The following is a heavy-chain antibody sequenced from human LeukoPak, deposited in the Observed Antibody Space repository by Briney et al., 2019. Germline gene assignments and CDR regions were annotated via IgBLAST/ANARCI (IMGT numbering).Heavy chain of an antibody. Sequence: PGRSLRLSCAASGFTFSSYSMNWVRQAPGKGLEWVSSISSSSSYIYYADSVKGRFTISRDNAKNSLYLQMNSLRAEDTAVYYCARDRPYSGQDIVVVVAATPDYYYGMDVWGQGTTVTVSS. D-gene: IGHD2-15*01. J-gene: IGHJ6*02. V-gene: IGHV3-21*01. CDR3: ARDRPYSGQDIVVVVAATPDYYYGMDV. CDR1: GFTFSSYS. CDR2: ISSSSSYI.